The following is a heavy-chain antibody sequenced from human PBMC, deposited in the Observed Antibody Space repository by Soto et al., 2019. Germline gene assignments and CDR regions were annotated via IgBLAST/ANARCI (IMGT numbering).Heavy chain of an antibody. Sequence: SETLSLTCTVSGGSISNGDYFWAWMRQPPGKGLEWVGTISHTGSPRYKPSLKRRVTISVDTSKNQFSLRLPSVTAADTAVFYCASQLESTTYFDYWGRGTLVTVSS. D-gene: IGHD1-1*01. CDR1: GGSISNGDYF. J-gene: IGHJ4*02. V-gene: IGHV4-39*01. CDR3: ASQLESTTYFDY. CDR2: ISHTGSP.